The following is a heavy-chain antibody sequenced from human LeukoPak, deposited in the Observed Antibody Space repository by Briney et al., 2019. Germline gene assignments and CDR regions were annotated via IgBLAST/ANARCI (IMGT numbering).Heavy chain of an antibody. Sequence: GGSLRLSCEASGVTFSSYVMSWVRQAPGKGPEWVSGISGSGGGTYYADSVKGRFAISRDNSENTLYLQMNSLRAEDSAVYYCVQEGPRGLAFDVWGQGTKVTVSS. V-gene: IGHV3-23*01. CDR3: VQEGPRGLAFDV. J-gene: IGHJ3*01. CDR2: ISGSGGGT. CDR1: GVTFSSYV.